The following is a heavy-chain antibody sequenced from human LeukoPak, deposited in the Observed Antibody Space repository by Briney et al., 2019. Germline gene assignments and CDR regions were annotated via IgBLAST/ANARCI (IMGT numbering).Heavy chain of an antibody. CDR3: ATGLGHYYDY. CDR2: VNSDGGST. Sequence: GGSLRLSCAASGISFNNYWMHWVRQAPGKGLVWVSRVNSDGGSTVYADSVKGRFTISRDNARTTVYLQMSSLRLDDTATYYCATGLGHYYDYWGQGSLVTVSS. J-gene: IGHJ4*02. D-gene: IGHD3-22*01. CDR1: GISFNNYW. V-gene: IGHV3-74*01.